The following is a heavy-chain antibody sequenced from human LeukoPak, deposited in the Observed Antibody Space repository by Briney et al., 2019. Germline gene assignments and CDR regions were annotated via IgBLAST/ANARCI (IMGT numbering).Heavy chain of an antibody. V-gene: IGHV3-30*03. CDR3: ARDGGPYGSGSYYRF. CDR2: ISYDGSNK. CDR1: GFTFSSYG. D-gene: IGHD3-10*01. J-gene: IGHJ4*02. Sequence: GGSLRLSCAASGFTFSSYGMHWVRQAPGKGLEWVAVISYDGSNKYYADSVKGRFTISRDNSKNTLYLQMNSLRAEDTAVYYCARDGGPYGSGSYYRFWGQGTLVTVSS.